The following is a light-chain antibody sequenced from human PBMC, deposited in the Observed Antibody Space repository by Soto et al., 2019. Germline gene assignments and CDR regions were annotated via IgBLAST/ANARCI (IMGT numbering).Light chain of an antibody. CDR3: QQYGSSIT. Sequence: EIVFTQSPGTLSLSPGERATLSCRASQSVSSSYLAWYQQKPGQAPRLLIYGTSSRATGIPDRFSGSGSGTDFTLTISRLEPEDFAVYYCQQYGSSITFGQETRLEIK. V-gene: IGKV3-20*01. J-gene: IGKJ5*01. CDR2: GTS. CDR1: QSVSSSY.